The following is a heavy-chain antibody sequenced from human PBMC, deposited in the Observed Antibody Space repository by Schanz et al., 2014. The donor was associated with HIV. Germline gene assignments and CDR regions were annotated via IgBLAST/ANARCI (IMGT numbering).Heavy chain of an antibody. CDR1: GGTFSSDA. Sequence: QVQLVQSGAEVQKPGSSVKVSCKASGGTFSSDAFIWVRQAPGQGLEWMGGIIPIFGTANYAPKFQGRVTIIADESTSTAYMELSSLRSEDTAVYYCARDSPVAAGTLDYWGQGTLVTVSS. J-gene: IGHJ4*02. CDR3: ARDSPVAAGTLDY. D-gene: IGHD6-13*01. CDR2: IIPIFGTA. V-gene: IGHV1-69*01.